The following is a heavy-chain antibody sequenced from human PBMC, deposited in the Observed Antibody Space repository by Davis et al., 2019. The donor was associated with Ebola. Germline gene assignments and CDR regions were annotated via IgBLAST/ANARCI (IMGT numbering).Heavy chain of an antibody. J-gene: IGHJ3*02. CDR2: INAGNGNT. CDR3: ARLYRAWNAFDI. Sequence: ASVKVSCKASGYTFTSYAMHWVRQAPGQRLEWMGWINAGNGNTKYSQKFQGRVTITRDTSASTAYMELSSLRSEDTAVYYCARLYRAWNAFDIWGQGTMVTVSS. D-gene: IGHD4-11*01. CDR1: GYTFTSYA. V-gene: IGHV1-3*01.